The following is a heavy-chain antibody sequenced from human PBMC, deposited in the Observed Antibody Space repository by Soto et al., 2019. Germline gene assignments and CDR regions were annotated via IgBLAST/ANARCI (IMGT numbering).Heavy chain of an antibody. J-gene: IGHJ5*02. CDR3: ARGSPLGFGVDWFDP. V-gene: IGHV4-61*01. Sequence: PSETLSLTCTVSGGSVSSGSYYWSWIRQPPGKGLEWIGYIYYSGSTNYNPSLKSRVTISVDTSKNQFSLKLSSVTAADTAVYYCARGSPLGFGVDWFDPWGQGTLVTVS. D-gene: IGHD2-8*01. CDR1: GGSVSSGSYY. CDR2: IYYSGST.